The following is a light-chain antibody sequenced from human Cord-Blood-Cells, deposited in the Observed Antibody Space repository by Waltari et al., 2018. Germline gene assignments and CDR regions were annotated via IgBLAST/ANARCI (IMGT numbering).Light chain of an antibody. V-gene: IGLV3-21*02. CDR2: DDS. J-gene: IGLJ1*01. CDR1: NIGSKS. CDR3: QVWDSSSDHYV. Sequence: SYVLTPPPSVSVAPGQTARSTCGGNNIGSKSLHWYQQKPGQAPLLVVYDDSDRPSGIPERFSGSNSGNTATLTISRVEAGDEADYYCQVWDSSSDHYVFGTGTKVTVL.